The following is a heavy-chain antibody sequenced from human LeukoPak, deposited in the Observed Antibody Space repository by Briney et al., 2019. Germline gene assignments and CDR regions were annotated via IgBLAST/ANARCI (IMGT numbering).Heavy chain of an antibody. Sequence: PSETLSLTCTVSGGSISSYYWSWIRQPPGKGREWLGNIYYSGSTYYTPSLKSRVTISVDTSKNQFSLKLSSVTAADTAVYYCARVSGITMIVVVVEDAFDIWGQGTMVTVSS. J-gene: IGHJ3*02. CDR3: ARVSGITMIVVVVEDAFDI. CDR1: GGSISSYY. CDR2: IYYSGST. D-gene: IGHD3-22*01. V-gene: IGHV4-59*12.